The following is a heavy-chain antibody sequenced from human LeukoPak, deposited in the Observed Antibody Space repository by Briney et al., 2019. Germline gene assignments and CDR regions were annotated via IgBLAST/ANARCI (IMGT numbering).Heavy chain of an antibody. J-gene: IGHJ6*03. Sequence: GASVKVSCKASGYTFTGYYMHWVRQAPGQGLEWMGRINPNSGGTNYAQKFQGRVTMPRDTSISTAYMELSRLRSDDTAVYYCARSGIAAAGTPQGIYYYYYMDVWGKGTTVTVSS. CDR3: ARSGIAAAGTPQGIYYYYYMDV. D-gene: IGHD6-13*01. CDR1: GYTFTGYY. CDR2: INPNSGGT. V-gene: IGHV1-2*06.